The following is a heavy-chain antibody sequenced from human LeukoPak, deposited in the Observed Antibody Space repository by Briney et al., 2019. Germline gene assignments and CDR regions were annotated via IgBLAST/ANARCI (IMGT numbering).Heavy chain of an antibody. D-gene: IGHD3-22*01. Sequence: PSETLSLTCTVSGGSISSYYWSWIRQPPAKGLEWIGYIYYSGSTNYNPSLKSRVTISVDTSKNQFSLELSSVTAADTAVYYCARSDYYDSSGYYSVDCWGQGTLVTVSS. J-gene: IGHJ4*02. CDR2: IYYSGST. V-gene: IGHV4-59*01. CDR1: GGSISSYY. CDR3: ARSDYYDSSGYYSVDC.